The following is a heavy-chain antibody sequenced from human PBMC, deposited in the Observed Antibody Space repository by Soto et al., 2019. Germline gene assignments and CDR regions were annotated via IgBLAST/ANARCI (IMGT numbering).Heavy chain of an antibody. CDR1: GGSISSRGYY. Sequence: QLQLQESGPGLVKPSETLSLTCTVSGGSISSRGYYWGWIRQPPGKGLEWIGTIHYSGSTYYNPSLKGRVTISVDTSKNQFSRRLGSVTAADRAVYYWGSGNWFDPWGQGTVVSVSS. V-gene: IGHV4-39*01. CDR2: IHYSGST. CDR3: GSGNWFDP. J-gene: IGHJ5*02.